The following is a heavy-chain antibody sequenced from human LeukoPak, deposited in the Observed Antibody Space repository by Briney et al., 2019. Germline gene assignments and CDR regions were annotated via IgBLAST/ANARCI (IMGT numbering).Heavy chain of an antibody. V-gene: IGHV3-23*01. CDR2: ISGSGSGGST. Sequence: GGSLRLSCAASGFTLSRYSMNWVRQAPGKGLEWVSSISGSGSGGSTYYADSVKGRFTISRDNSKNTLYLQMNSLRAEDTAVYFCAKSPVSSCRGSFCYPFDYWGQGNLVTVSS. J-gene: IGHJ4*02. D-gene: IGHD2-15*01. CDR3: AKSPVSSCRGSFCYPFDY. CDR1: GFTLSRYS.